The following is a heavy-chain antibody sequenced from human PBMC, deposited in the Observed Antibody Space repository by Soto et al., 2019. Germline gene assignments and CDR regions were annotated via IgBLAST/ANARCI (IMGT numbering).Heavy chain of an antibody. CDR1: GGSISSYY. Sequence: PSETLSLTCTVSGGSISSYYWSWIRQPPGKGLEWIGYIYYSGSTNYNPSLKSRVTISVDTSKNQFSLKLSSVTAADTAVYYCARRGRAQDQYYYFDYWGQGTLVTVSS. CDR3: ARRGRAQDQYYYFDY. J-gene: IGHJ4*02. CDR2: IYYSGST. V-gene: IGHV4-59*01. D-gene: IGHD3-10*01.